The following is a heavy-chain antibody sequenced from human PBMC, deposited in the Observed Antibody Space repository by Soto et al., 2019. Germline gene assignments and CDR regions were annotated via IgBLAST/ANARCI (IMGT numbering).Heavy chain of an antibody. D-gene: IGHD1-1*01. CDR3: XXVTTYTTPSLKSQSTISENTSKTQFDLKLSSGPAPATAVYYWAILGGVRRVRPFGY. V-gene: IGHV4-39*01. CDR1: CGSISSSSYY. CDR2: IYYRGST. J-gene: IGHJ4*02. Sequence: SETLSLTCTVSCGSISSSSYYWGWVRPPPGKGLWWIGGIYYRGSTHYNPSLKSRVTIXVXXSQNQFSLKLSSVAGADTCGYXXXXVTTYTTPSLKSQSTISENTSKTQFDLKLSSGPAPATAVYYWAILGGVRRVRPFGYWGQGPLVTAPS.